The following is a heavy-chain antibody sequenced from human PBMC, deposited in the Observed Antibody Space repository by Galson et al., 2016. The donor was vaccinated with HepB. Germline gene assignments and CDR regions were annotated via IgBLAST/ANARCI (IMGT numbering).Heavy chain of an antibody. Sequence: SLRLSCAASGFTFSSYAMNWVRQAPGKGLEWVANIKRDGSQKNYVDSVKGRFTISRDNAKNSLYLQMSSLRAEDTAVYYCARDQTHYDTSAYYDDLDIWGQGTMVTVSS. J-gene: IGHJ3*02. D-gene: IGHD3-22*01. CDR1: GFTFSSYA. CDR3: ARDQTHYDTSAYYDDLDI. CDR2: IKRDGSQK. V-gene: IGHV3-7*04.